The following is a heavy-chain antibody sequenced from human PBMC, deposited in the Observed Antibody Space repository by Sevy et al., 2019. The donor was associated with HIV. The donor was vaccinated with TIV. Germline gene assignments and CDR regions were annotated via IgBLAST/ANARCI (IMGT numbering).Heavy chain of an antibody. CDR2: MTGSGNTI. CDR3: AKDGLHGGDFEYFHD. CDR1: GFTLSTYG. V-gene: IGHV3-23*01. Sequence: GGSLRLSCAASGFTLSTYGMTWVRQAPGKGLERVSNMTGSGNTIYYGDSVKGRFTISRDNSKNKLYLQMNSLRAEDTAVYYCAKDGLHGGDFEYFHDWGQGTLVTVSS. D-gene: IGHD2-21*02. J-gene: IGHJ1*01.